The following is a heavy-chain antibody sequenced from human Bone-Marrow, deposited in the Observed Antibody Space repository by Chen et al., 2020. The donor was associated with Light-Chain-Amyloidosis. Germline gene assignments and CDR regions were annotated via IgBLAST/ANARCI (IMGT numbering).Heavy chain of an antibody. CDR1: GFTFSNYA. Sequence: VQLVESGGGLGQPGGSLRLSCVGSGFTFSNYAMTRVRQAPGKGLEWVSVARGADGPTYYAGSVRGRFTIYRDNSKTTLYLQMNSLRAEDTAVYYCAKDRCTSISCSAFDYWGQGTLVTVSS. D-gene: IGHD2-2*01. CDR2: ARGADGPT. J-gene: IGHJ4*02. CDR3: AKDRCTSISCSAFDY. V-gene: IGHV3-23*04.